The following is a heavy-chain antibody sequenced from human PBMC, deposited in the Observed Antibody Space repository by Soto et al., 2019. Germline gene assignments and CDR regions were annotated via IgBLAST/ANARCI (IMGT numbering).Heavy chain of an antibody. J-gene: IGHJ5*02. CDR2: IYSSGST. CDR1: GGSISSYF. D-gene: IGHD2-2*01. CDR3: ARSVSAAIVYWFDP. Sequence: SETLSLTCTVSGGSISSYFWSWIRQPPGKGLEWIGYIYSSGSTNYSPSLKSRVTISVDTSKNQFSLKLSSVTAADTAVYYCARSVSAAIVYWFDPWGQGTLVTVSS. V-gene: IGHV4-59*01.